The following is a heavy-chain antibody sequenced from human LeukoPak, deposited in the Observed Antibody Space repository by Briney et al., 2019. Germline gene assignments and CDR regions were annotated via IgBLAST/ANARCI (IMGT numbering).Heavy chain of an antibody. CDR1: GYTFTSYG. CDR3: ARVQPHRIYYDNSDYPTRNDY. CDR2: ISADNGNT. J-gene: IGHJ4*02. D-gene: IGHD3-22*01. Sequence: ASVKVSCKASGYTFTSYGISWVRQAPGQGLEWMGWISADNGNTDYAQRFQGRVTMTTDTSTSTAYMELRSLRSDDTAVYYCARVQPHRIYYDNSDYPTRNDYWGQGTLVTVSS. V-gene: IGHV1-18*01.